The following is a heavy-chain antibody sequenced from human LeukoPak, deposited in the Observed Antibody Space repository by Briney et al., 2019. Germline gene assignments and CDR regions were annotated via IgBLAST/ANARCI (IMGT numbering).Heavy chain of an antibody. V-gene: IGHV4-34*01. D-gene: IGHD1-26*01. CDR1: GGSFNGYY. CDR2: INHSGST. Sequence: AETLSLTCGVYGGSFNGYYWIWIRRPPGKGLEWIGEINHSGSTKYNPSLKSRVTISIDTSKNQFSLKLSSVTAADTAVYYCARISVGATPYIDVWGKGTTVTVSS. CDR3: ARISVGATPYIDV. J-gene: IGHJ6*03.